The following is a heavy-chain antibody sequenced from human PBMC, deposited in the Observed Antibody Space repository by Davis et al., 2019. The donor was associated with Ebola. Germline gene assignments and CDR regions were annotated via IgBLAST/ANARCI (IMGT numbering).Heavy chain of an antibody. CDR2: INPNSGGT. D-gene: IGHD6-19*01. CDR3: ARDRPIAVAGTFYYYGMDV. CDR1: GYTFTDYY. V-gene: IGHV1-2*04. J-gene: IGHJ6*02. Sequence: ASVKVSCKASGYTFTDYYMHWVRQAPGQGLEWMGWINPNSGGTNYAQKFQGWLTMTRDTSISTAYMELRRLRSDDTAVYYCARDRPIAVAGTFYYYGMDVWGQGTTVTVSS.